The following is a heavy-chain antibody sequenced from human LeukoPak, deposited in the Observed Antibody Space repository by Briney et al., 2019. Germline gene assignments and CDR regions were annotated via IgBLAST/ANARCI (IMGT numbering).Heavy chain of an antibody. CDR1: GYTFTGYY. CDR2: INPNSGGT. D-gene: IGHD6-19*01. V-gene: IGHV1-2*02. Sequence: ASVKVSCKASGYTFTGYYIHWVRQAPGQGLEWMGWINPNSGGTNYAQKFQGRVTMTRDTSISTAYMELSRLRSDDTAVYYCARRAVGNSYYYSMDVWGKGTTVTVSS. CDR3: ARRAVGNSYYYSMDV. J-gene: IGHJ6*03.